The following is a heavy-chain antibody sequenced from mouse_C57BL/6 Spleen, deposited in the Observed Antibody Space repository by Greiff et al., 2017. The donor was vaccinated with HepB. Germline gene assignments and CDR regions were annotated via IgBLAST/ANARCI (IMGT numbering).Heavy chain of an antibody. Sequence: EVQLVESGEGLVKPGGSLKLSCAASGFTFSSYAMSWVRQTPEKRLEWVAYISSGGDYIYYADTVKGRFTISRDNARNTLYLQMSSLKSEDTAMYYCTRAPYYYGSSHYYFDYWGQGTTLTVSS. CDR3: TRAPYYYGSSHYYFDY. V-gene: IGHV5-9-1*02. CDR1: GFTFSSYA. CDR2: ISSGGDYI. J-gene: IGHJ2*01. D-gene: IGHD1-1*01.